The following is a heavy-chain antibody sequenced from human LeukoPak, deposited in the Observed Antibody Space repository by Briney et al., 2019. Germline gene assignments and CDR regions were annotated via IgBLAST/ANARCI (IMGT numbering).Heavy chain of an antibody. CDR1: GYSISSGYY. Sequence: SETLSLTCTVSGYSISSGYYWGWIRQPPGKGLEWIGSIYHSGSTYYNPSLKSRVTISVDTSKNQFSLRLSSVTAADTAVYFCARGPYSYDSSGAFDIWGQGTMVTVSS. D-gene: IGHD3-22*01. CDR3: ARGPYSYDSSGAFDI. V-gene: IGHV4-38-2*02. J-gene: IGHJ3*02. CDR2: IYHSGST.